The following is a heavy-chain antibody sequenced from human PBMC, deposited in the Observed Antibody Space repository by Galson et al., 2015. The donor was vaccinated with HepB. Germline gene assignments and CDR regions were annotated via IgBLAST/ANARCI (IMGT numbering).Heavy chain of an antibody. V-gene: IGHV1-69*04. CDR3: ARDWGSAGTGNWFDP. Sequence: SVKVSCKASGGTFSSYTISWVRQAPGQGLEWMGRIIPILGIANYAQKFQGRVTITADKSTSTAYMELCSLRSEDTAVYYCARDWGSAGTGNWFDPWGQGTLVTVSS. J-gene: IGHJ5*02. CDR1: GGTFSSYT. D-gene: IGHD3-16*01. CDR2: IIPILGIA.